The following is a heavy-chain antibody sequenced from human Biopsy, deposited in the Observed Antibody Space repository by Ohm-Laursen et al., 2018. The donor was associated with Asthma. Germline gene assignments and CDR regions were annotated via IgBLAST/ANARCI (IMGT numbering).Heavy chain of an antibody. J-gene: IGHJ4*02. V-gene: IGHV1-69*13. CDR2: INSVFGTT. CDR1: GGTFNTYV. CDR3: ARKAGSCISRTCYSVDF. Sequence: ASVKVSCKSLGGTFNTYVIGWVRQAPGQGLEWMGGINSVFGTTTYPQKFQDRVTITADDSTSTVYMELSSLRSEDTAVYYCARKAGSCISRTCYSVDFWGQGTLGTVSS. D-gene: IGHD2-2*01.